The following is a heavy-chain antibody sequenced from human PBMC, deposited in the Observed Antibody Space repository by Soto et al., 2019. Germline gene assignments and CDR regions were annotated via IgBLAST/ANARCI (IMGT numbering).Heavy chain of an antibody. CDR2: MNPNSGNT. CDR3: ARGDKVVINSLLHP. D-gene: IGHD3-22*01. Sequence: QVQLVQSGAEVKKPGASVKVSCKASGYTFTSYDINWVRQATGQGLEWMGWMNPNSGNTGYAQKFQGRVTMTRNTYISSTDMELSSLRSEDTAVYYCARGDKVVINSLLHPWGQGTLVTASS. J-gene: IGHJ5*02. CDR1: GYTFTSYD. V-gene: IGHV1-8*01.